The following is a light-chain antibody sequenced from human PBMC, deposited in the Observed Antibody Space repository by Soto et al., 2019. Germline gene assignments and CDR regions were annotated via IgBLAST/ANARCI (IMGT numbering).Light chain of an antibody. CDR1: SSNIGSKT. CDR3: SAWDASLDGYV. V-gene: IGLV1-44*01. CDR2: SNY. Sequence: QSVLTQPPSASGTPGQRVTISCSGSSSNIGSKTVNWYQQLPGTAPKLLIYSNYQRPSGVPDRFSGSKSGTSASQAISGLQSEDEADYYCSAWDASLDGYVFGTGTKVTVL. J-gene: IGLJ1*01.